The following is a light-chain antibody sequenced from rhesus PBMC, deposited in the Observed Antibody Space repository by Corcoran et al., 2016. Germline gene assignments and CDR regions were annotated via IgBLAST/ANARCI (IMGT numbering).Light chain of an antibody. V-gene: IGKV1-32*03. CDR1: QGISSY. J-gene: IGKJ3*01. CDR3: QQGYSTPVT. Sequence: DIQMSQSPSSLSASVGDRVTITCRASQGISSYLNWYQQKPGKAPKLLIYYANSLASGVPSMFSGSGCGTDYTLTISSRQPEDFATYYCQQGYSTPVTFGPGTKLDIK. CDR2: YAN.